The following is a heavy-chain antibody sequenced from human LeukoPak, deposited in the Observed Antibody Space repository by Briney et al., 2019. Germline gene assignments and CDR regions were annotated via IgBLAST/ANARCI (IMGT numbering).Heavy chain of an antibody. CDR2: ISGGGGST. V-gene: IGHV3-23*01. D-gene: IGHD4-17*01. CDR3: AKTLTTVTILDAFDI. Sequence: GGSLRLSCAASGFTFTNYAMSWVRQAPGKGLEWVSGISGGGGSTYYADSVKGRFTISKDNSKNTLYLQMSSLRAEDMAVYYCAKTLTTVTILDAFDIWGQGTMVTVSS. CDR1: GFTFTNYA. J-gene: IGHJ3*02.